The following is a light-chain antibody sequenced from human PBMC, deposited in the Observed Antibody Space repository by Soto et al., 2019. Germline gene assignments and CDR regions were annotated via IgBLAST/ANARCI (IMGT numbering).Light chain of an antibody. Sequence: QSVLSQPRSVSGSPGQSVTISCTGTISDVGGYNYVSWYQQHPGKAPKLMIYDVTQRPSGVPDRFSGSKSANTASLTISGLQAEDEADYYCCSYAGSYTYVFGTGTKVNVL. CDR2: DVT. J-gene: IGLJ1*01. V-gene: IGLV2-11*01. CDR1: ISDVGGYNY. CDR3: CSYAGSYTYV.